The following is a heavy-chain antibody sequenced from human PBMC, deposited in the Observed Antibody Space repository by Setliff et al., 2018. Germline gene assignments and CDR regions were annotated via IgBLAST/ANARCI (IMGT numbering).Heavy chain of an antibody. CDR3: ARSFSRREKFLLDY. CDR1: GGSISSSSYY. V-gene: IGHV4-61*02. J-gene: IGHJ4*02. Sequence: SETLSLTCTVSGGSISSSSYYWGWIRQPAGKGLEWIGRIYIGGSANYNPSLKSRVTMSVDTSKNQFSLKVSSVTAADTAVYYCARSFSRREKFLLDYWGQGALVTVSS. CDR2: IYIGGSA.